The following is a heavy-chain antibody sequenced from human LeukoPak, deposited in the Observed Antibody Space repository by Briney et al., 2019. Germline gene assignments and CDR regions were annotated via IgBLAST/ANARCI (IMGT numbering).Heavy chain of an antibody. Sequence: PSETLSLTRTVSGGSISSGSYYWSWIRQPAGKGLEWIGRIYTSGSTNYNPSLKSRVTISVDTSKNQFSLKLTSVTAADTAVYYCARDTYYYDSSGPNPYWGQGTLVTVSS. CDR1: GGSISSGSYY. D-gene: IGHD3-22*01. V-gene: IGHV4-61*02. CDR3: ARDTYYYDSSGPNPY. CDR2: IYTSGST. J-gene: IGHJ4*02.